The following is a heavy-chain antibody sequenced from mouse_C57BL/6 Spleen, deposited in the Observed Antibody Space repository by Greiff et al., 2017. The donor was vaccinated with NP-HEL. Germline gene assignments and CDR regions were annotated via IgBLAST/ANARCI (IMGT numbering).Heavy chain of an antibody. V-gene: IGHV5-9-1*02. CDR1: GFTFSSYA. D-gene: IGHD3-2*02. CDR3: TRETAQACFDY. CDR2: ISSGGDYI. J-gene: IGHJ2*01. Sequence: EVQLVASGEGLVKPGGSLKLSCAASGFTFSSYAMSWVRQTPEKRLEWVAYISSGGDYIYYADTVKGRFTISRDNARNTLYLQMSSLKSEDTAMYYCTRETAQACFDYWGQGITLTVSS.